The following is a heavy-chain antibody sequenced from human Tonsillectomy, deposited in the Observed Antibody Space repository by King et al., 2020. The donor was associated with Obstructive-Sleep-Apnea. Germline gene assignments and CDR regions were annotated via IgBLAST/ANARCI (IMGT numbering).Heavy chain of an antibody. D-gene: IGHD3/OR15-3a*01. CDR1: GFTVSSNY. CDR2: IYTGGTT. Sequence: QLVESGGGLVQPGGSLRLSCAASGFTVSSNYMSWVRQAPGKGLEWVSVIYTGGTTYYADSVKGRFTISRDNSKNTLYLQMNSLRADDTAIYYCARGHYDVLTGYYSSPWGQGTLVTVSS. CDR3: ARGHYDVLTGYYSSP. J-gene: IGHJ5*02. V-gene: IGHV3-66*01.